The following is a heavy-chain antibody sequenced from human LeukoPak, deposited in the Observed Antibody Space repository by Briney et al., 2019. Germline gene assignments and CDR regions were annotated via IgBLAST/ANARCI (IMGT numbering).Heavy chain of an antibody. D-gene: IGHD3-10*01. CDR2: IFSNDEK. V-gene: IGHV2-26*01. CDR3: ARINGVTMVRGVTFSSDRYLDY. Sequence: ESGPVLVKPTETLTLTCTVSGFSLSNARMGVSWIRQPPGKALEWLADIFSNDEKSYSTSLKSRLTISKDTSKSQVVLTMTNMDPVDTATYYCARINGVTMVRGVTFSSDRYLDYWGQGTLVTVSS. J-gene: IGHJ4*02. CDR1: GFSLSNARMG.